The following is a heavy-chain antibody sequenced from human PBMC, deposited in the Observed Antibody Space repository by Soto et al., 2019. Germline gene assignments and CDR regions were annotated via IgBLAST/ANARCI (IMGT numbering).Heavy chain of an antibody. CDR3: ATFSGFFTISPFDA. V-gene: IGHV4-4*02. CDR2: IYHSGST. D-gene: IGHD2-8*01. J-gene: IGHJ5*02. CDR1: GDSISSVNW. Sequence: QVHLQESGPGLVKPSETLSLACGVSGDSISSVNWWSWVRQSPGKGLEWIGEIYHSGSTNYNPSLKSRVTVSVDKSKNQFSLQLTSVTVADTAVYYCATFSGFFTISPFDAWGQGILVTVSS.